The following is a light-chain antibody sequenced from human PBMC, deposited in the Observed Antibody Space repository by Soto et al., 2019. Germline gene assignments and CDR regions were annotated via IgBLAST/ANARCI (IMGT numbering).Light chain of an antibody. CDR3: QSADSSGTTWV. Sequence: SYELTQPPSVSVSPGQTARITCSGAALPKQYAYWYQQKPGQAPVLVIYKDSERPSGIPERLSGSSSGTTVTLTISGVQAEDEADYYCQSADSSGTTWVFGGGTKLTVL. V-gene: IGLV3-25*03. CDR2: KDS. J-gene: IGLJ3*02. CDR1: ALPKQY.